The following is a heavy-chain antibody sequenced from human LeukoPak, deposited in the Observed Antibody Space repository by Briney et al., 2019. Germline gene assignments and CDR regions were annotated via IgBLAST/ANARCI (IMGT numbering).Heavy chain of an antibody. Sequence: PGGSLRLSCAASGFTFSSYGMHWARQAPGKGLEWAGFIRSKAYGGTTEYAASVKGRFTISRDDSKSIAYLQMNSLKTEDTAVYYCTRVLSGGGCIDYWGQGTLVTVSP. CDR2: IRSKAYGGTT. V-gene: IGHV3-49*04. CDR3: TRVLSGGGCIDY. D-gene: IGHD3-16*01. CDR1: GFTFSSYG. J-gene: IGHJ4*02.